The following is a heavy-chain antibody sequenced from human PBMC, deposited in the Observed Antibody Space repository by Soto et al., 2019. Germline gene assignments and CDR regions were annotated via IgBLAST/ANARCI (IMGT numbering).Heavy chain of an antibody. J-gene: IGHJ5*02. D-gene: IGHD5-12*01. CDR1: GGTFSSYT. V-gene: IGHV1-69*02. CDR2: IIPILGIA. Sequence: SVKVSCKASGGTFSSYTISWVRQAPGQGLEWMGRIIPILGIANYAQKFQGRVTITADKSTSTAYMELSSLRSEDTAVYYCASALNEDIVATIGPSPCRQRTLVTVSS. CDR3: ASALNEDIVATIGPSP.